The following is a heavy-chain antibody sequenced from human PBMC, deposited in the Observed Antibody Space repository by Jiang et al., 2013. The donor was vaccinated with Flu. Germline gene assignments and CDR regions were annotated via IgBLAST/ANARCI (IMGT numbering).Heavy chain of an antibody. CDR3: TTAYCSSTNCVIDY. J-gene: IGHJ4*02. CDR1: GFTFSNAW. CDR2: IKSKTDGGTT. V-gene: IGHV3-15*07. D-gene: IGHD2-2*01. Sequence: VQLLESGGGLVKPGGSLRLSCAASGFTFSNAWMNWVRQAPGKGLEWVGRIKSKTDGGTTDYAAPVKGRFTISRDDSKNTLYLQMNSLKTEDTAVYYCTTAYCSSTNCVIDYWGQGTLVTVSS.